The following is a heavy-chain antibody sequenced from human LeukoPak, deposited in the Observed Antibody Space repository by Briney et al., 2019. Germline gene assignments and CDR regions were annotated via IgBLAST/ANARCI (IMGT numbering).Heavy chain of an antibody. V-gene: IGHV1-3*01. J-gene: IGHJ4*02. CDR3: ASGLITMLRGPTEY. CDR2: INAGDGNT. D-gene: IGHD3-10*01. CDR1: GYSLTNYA. Sequence: ASVKVSCKAFGYSLTNYAMHWVRQASGQRLEWMGRINAGDGNTKYSQKLQGRLTITRDTSASTTYMELSSLRSEDTAVYYCASGLITMLRGPTEYWGQGTLVTVSS.